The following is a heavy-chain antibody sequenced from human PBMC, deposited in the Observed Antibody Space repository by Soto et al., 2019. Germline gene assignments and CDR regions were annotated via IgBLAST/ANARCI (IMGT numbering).Heavy chain of an antibody. D-gene: IGHD1-26*01. CDR3: GRGSGPRGRPY. Sequence: PGGSLRLSCAASGFTFSSYSMNWVRQAPGKGLVWVARINGDGSTTTYVGSAKGRFTISRDSAKNTVYLQMNSLRVEDTAVYYCGRGSGPRGRPYWGQGILVTVSS. J-gene: IGHJ4*02. V-gene: IGHV3-74*01. CDR1: GFTFSSYS. CDR2: INGDGSTT.